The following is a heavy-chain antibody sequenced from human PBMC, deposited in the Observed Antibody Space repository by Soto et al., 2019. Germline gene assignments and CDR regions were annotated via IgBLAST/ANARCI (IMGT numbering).Heavy chain of an antibody. CDR1: GFTFSSYG. CDR2: IWYDGSNK. CDR3: ATCRYDILTGYYKGGMDV. V-gene: IGHV3-33*01. Sequence: QVQLVESGGGVVQPGRSLRLSCAASGFTFSSYGMYWVRQAPGKGLEWVAVIWYDGSNKYYADSVKGRFTISRDNSKNTLYLQMNSLRAEDTAVYYCATCRYDILTGYYKGGMDVWGQGTTVTVSS. D-gene: IGHD3-9*01. J-gene: IGHJ6*02.